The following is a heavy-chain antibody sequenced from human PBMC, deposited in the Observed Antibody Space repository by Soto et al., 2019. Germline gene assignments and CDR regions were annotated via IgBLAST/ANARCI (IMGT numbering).Heavy chain of an antibody. CDR1: GYTYTSYG. CDR3: ARDHELVAVAWDAFDI. D-gene: IGHD6-19*01. J-gene: IGHJ3*02. CDR2: ISAYNGNT. Sequence: ASVKVSCKDSGYTYTSYGIRWVRQEHGQGLEWMGWISAYNGNTNYAQKLQGRVTMTTDTSTSTAYMELRSLRSDDTAVYYCARDHELVAVAWDAFDIWGQGTVVTVSS. V-gene: IGHV1-18*01.